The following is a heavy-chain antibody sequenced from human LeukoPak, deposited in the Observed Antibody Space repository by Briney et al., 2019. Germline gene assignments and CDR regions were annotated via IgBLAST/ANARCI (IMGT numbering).Heavy chain of an antibody. CDR2: ISAYNGNT. Sequence: GASVKVSCKASGYTFTSYGISWVRQAPGQGLEWMGWISAYNGNTNYAQKLQGRVTMTTDTSTSTAYMELRSLRSDDTAVYYYARGSSSSRLISTPPDYWGQGTLVTVSS. D-gene: IGHD6-6*01. J-gene: IGHJ4*02. V-gene: IGHV1-18*01. CDR3: ARGSSSSRLISTPPDY. CDR1: GYTFTSYG.